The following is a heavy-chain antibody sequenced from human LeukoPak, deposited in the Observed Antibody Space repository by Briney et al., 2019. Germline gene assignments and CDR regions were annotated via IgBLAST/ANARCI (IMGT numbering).Heavy chain of an antibody. CDR3: ARGGNYYAFDI. CDR2: INPNSGDT. Sequence: GASVKVSCKASGYTFTNYGISWVRQAPGQGLEWMGWINPNSGDTNYAQKFQGRVTMTRDTSISTAYMELSRLRSDDTAVYYCARGGNYYAFDIWGQGTMVTVSS. V-gene: IGHV1-2*02. J-gene: IGHJ3*02. CDR1: GYTFTNYG. D-gene: IGHD1-26*01.